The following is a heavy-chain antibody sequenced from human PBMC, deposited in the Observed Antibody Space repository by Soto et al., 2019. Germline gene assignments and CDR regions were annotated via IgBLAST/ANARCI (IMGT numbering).Heavy chain of an antibody. V-gene: IGHV1-18*01. J-gene: IGHJ4*02. CDR1: GYTFTKYG. Sequence: QVQLVQSGAEVKNPGASVKVSCKTSGYTFTKYGVVWVRQAPGQRLEWMGWISGSSGNANYAEKVQGRITLTTDTSTSTAYIELRSLRSDDTAVYYCAREMAGLGGEYDYWGQGTLVTVSS. CDR2: ISGSSGNA. CDR3: AREMAGLGGEYDY. D-gene: IGHD3-16*01.